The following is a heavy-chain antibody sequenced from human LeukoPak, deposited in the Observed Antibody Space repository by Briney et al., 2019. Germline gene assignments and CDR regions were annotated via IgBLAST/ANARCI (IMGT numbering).Heavy chain of an antibody. CDR2: ISSSSSYI. Sequence: GGSLRLSCAASGFTFSSYSMNWVRQAPGKGMEWVSTISSSSSYIYYADSVKGRFTISRDNAKNSLYLQMNSLRAEDTAVYYCARGPPYYDFWSGREHYFDYWGQGTLVTVSS. J-gene: IGHJ4*02. D-gene: IGHD3-3*01. CDR3: ARGPPYYDFWSGREHYFDY. V-gene: IGHV3-21*01. CDR1: GFTFSSYS.